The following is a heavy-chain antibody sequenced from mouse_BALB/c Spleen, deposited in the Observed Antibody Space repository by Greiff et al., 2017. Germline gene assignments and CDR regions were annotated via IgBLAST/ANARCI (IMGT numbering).Heavy chain of an antibody. D-gene: IGHD2-3*01. J-gene: IGHJ3*01. Sequence: EVQLQQSGPELVKPGASVKISCKASGYTFTDYNMHWVKQSHGKSLEWIGYIYPYNGGTGYNQKFKSKATLTVDNSSSTAYMELRSLTSEDSAVYYCARDGYYGAWFAYWGQGTLVTVSA. V-gene: IGHV1S29*02. CDR1: GYTFTDYN. CDR3: ARDGYYGAWFAY. CDR2: IYPYNGGT.